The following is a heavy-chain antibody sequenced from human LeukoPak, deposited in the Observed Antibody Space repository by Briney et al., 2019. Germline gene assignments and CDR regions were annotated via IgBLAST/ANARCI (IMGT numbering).Heavy chain of an antibody. CDR2: TNGDGSVT. Sequence: GFLRLSCAASGFTLSNSWMHWVRPAPGKGLVWVSRTNGDGSVTSYADAVKGRFTISRDSATNTLYLQMNSLRAEDTAIYYCVRDGEYSHGIDFDYWGQGTLVTVSP. CDR1: GFTLSNSW. J-gene: IGHJ4*02. V-gene: IGHV3-74*01. CDR3: VRDGEYSHGIDFDY. D-gene: IGHD5-18*01.